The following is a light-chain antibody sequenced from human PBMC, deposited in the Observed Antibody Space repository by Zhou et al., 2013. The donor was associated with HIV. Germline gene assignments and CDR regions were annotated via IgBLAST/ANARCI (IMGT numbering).Light chain of an antibody. Sequence: IVLTQSPGTLSLSPGERATLSCRASQSVGSSYLAWYQQKPGQAPRLLIYGASTRATGIPARFSGSGSGTEFTLTISSLQSEDFAVYYCQQYNNWPRTFGQGTKVEIK. J-gene: IGKJ1*01. CDR1: QSVGSSY. CDR3: QQYNNWPRT. CDR2: GAS. V-gene: IGKV3-15*01.